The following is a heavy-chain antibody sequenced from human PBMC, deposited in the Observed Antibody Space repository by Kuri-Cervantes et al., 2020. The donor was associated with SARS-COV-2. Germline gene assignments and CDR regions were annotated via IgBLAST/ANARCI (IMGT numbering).Heavy chain of an antibody. CDR1: GFSLSSGGMS. J-gene: IGHJ4*02. Sequence: SGPTLVKPTQTLTLTCTFSGFSLSSGGMSVSWFRQPPGRALEWLARIDGDGDTYYRTSSRARLSISKDTSKNQVVLIMTNLDAVDTGTYYCARINFNVRTTDYWGRGTLVTVSS. CDR3: ARINFNVRTTDY. V-gene: IGHV2-70*11. D-gene: IGHD1-1*01. CDR2: IDGDGDT.